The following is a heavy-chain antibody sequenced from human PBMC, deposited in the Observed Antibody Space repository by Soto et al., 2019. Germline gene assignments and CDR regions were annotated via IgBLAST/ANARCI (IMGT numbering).Heavy chain of an antibody. CDR2: IYYSGST. Sequence: SETLSLTCTVSGGSISSGGYYWSWIRQHPGKGLEWIGYIYYSGSTYYNPSLKSRVTISVDTSKNQFSLKLSSVTAADTAVYYCVAYCGGDCYPSKRYYYYYMDVWGKGTTVTVSS. CDR1: GGSISSGGYY. V-gene: IGHV4-31*03. D-gene: IGHD2-21*01. J-gene: IGHJ6*03. CDR3: VAYCGGDCYPSKRYYYYYMDV.